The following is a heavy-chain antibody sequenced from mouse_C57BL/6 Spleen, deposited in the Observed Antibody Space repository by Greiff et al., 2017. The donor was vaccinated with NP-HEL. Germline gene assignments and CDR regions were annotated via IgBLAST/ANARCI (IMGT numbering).Heavy chain of an antibody. Sequence: QVQLQQSGAELAKPGASVKLSCKASGYTFTSYWMHWVKQRPGQGLEWIGYINPSSGYTKYNQKFKDKATLTADKSSSTAYMQLSSLTYADAAVYYCARYGSSYGYFDVWGTGTTVTFSS. J-gene: IGHJ1*03. CDR2: INPSSGYT. CDR3: ARYGSSYGYFDV. D-gene: IGHD1-1*01. CDR1: GYTFTSYW. V-gene: IGHV1-7*01.